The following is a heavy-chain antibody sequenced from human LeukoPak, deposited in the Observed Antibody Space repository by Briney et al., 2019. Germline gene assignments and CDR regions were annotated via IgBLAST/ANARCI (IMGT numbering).Heavy chain of an antibody. CDR2: IIPIFGTA. CDR3: ASNYYDSSGLDY. V-gene: IGHV1-69*05. Sequence: VASVKLSCKASVGTFNSYAISWVRQAPGQGVEWMGRIIPIFGTANYAQKFQGRVTITTDESTSTAYMALSSLRSEDTAVYYCASNYYDSSGLDYWGQGTLVTVSS. CDR1: VGTFNSYA. D-gene: IGHD3-22*01. J-gene: IGHJ4*02.